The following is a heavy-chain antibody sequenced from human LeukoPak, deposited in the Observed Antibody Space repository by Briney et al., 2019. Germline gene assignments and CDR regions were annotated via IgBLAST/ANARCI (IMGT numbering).Heavy chain of an antibody. CDR3: TPLTYHYDSSGYYYVGYFQH. CDR2: IKSKTDGGTT. CDR1: GLAFNNSW. D-gene: IGHD3-22*01. J-gene: IGHJ1*01. Sequence: KPGGSLRLSCAASGLAFNNSWMTWVRQAPGKGLEWVGRIKSKTDGGTTDYAAPVQGRFTISRDDSKNTLYLQMNSVKTEDTAVYYCTPLTYHYDSSGYYYVGYFQHWGQGTLVTVSS. V-gene: IGHV3-15*05.